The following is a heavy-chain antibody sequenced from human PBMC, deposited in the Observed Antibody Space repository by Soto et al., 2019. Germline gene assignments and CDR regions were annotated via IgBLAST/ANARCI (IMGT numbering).Heavy chain of an antibody. CDR3: VRYTVTTRNYYMDV. J-gene: IGHJ6*03. D-gene: IGHD4-4*01. CDR1: GYSFTSYW. Sequence: GGSLRLSCKGSGYSFTSYWIGWVRQMPGKGLEWMGIIYPGDSDTRYSPSFQGQVTISADKSISTAYLQWSSLKASDTAMYYCVRYTVTTRNYYMDVWGKGTTVTVSS. CDR2: IYPGDSDT. V-gene: IGHV5-51*01.